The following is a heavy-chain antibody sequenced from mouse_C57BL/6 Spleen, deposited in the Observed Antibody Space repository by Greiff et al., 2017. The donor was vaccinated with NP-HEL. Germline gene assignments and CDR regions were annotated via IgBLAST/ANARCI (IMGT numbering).Heavy chain of an antibody. CDR3: ARVRDY. D-gene: IGHD3-2*02. V-gene: IGHV1-50*01. Sequence: VQLQQSGAELVKPGASVKLSCKASGYTFTSYWMQWVKQRPGQGLEWIGEIDPSDSYTNYNQKFKGKATVTVDTSSSTAYMQLSSLTSEDSAVYYCARVRDYWGQGTTLTVSS. CDR1: GYTFTSYW. CDR2: IDPSDSYT. J-gene: IGHJ2*01.